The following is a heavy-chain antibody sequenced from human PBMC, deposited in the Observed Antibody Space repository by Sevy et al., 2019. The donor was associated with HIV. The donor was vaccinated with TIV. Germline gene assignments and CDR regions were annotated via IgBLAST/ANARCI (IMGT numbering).Heavy chain of an antibody. Sequence: GGSLRLSCIGSGFSFSYYGIHWVRQSPGKGLELVSVIYSDGRTYYPDSVKGRFSISSDNSKNTLYLHMKNLRPEDTAVYYCARDRYYDASGYYYYYYGMDVWGQGTTVTVSS. CDR1: GFSFSYYG. J-gene: IGHJ6*02. V-gene: IGHV3-66*01. CDR3: ARDRYYDASGYYYYYYGMDV. CDR2: IYSDGRT. D-gene: IGHD3-22*01.